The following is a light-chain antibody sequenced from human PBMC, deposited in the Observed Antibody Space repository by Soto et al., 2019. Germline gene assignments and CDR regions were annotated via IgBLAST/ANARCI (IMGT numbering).Light chain of an antibody. CDR2: GSS. J-gene: IGKJ2*01. CDR3: HQYGSSPPYT. V-gene: IGKV3-20*01. CDR1: QSINNNY. Sequence: EVVLTQSPGTLSLSPGERATLSCRASQSINNNYLAWYQQRPGQAPRLLIYGSSDRATGIPDRFSGSGSGTDFTLTISRLEPEDFAVYYCHQYGSSPPYTFGYGTKLEI.